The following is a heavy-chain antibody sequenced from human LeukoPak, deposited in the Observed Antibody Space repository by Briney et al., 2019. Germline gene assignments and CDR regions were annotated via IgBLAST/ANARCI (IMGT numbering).Heavy chain of an antibody. CDR1: GFTFSSYS. Sequence: GWSLRLSCAASGFTFSSYSMNWVRQAPGKGLEWVSSISSSSSYIYYADSVKGRFTISRDNAKNSLYLQMNSLRAEDTAVYYCARDATTVTSYYFDYWGQGTLVTVSS. V-gene: IGHV3-21*01. CDR3: ARDATTVTSYYFDY. D-gene: IGHD4-17*01. J-gene: IGHJ4*02. CDR2: ISSSSSYI.